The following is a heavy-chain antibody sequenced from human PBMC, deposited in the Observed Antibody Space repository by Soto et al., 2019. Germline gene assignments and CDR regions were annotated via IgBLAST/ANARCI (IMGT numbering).Heavy chain of an antibody. CDR1: GFTFSSYG. V-gene: IGHV3-33*01. D-gene: IGHD2-8*01. J-gene: IGHJ4*02. Sequence: QVQLVESGGGVVQPWRSLRLSCAASGFTFSSYGMHWVRQAPGKGLEWVAVIWYDGSNKYYADSVKGRFTISRDNSKNSLYLQMNSLRAEDTAVYYCARDPNGFDYWGQGTLVTVSS. CDR3: ARDPNGFDY. CDR2: IWYDGSNK.